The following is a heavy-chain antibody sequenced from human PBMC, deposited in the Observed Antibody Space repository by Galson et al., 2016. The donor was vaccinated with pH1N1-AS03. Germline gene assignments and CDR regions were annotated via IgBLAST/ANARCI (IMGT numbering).Heavy chain of an antibody. CDR2: FIPIFGTA. D-gene: IGHD3-22*01. V-gene: IGHV1-69*06. J-gene: IGHJ4*02. CDR3: ARDNYYDTGAFYGHFDF. CDR1: EGTFSNFG. Sequence: SEGTFSNFGISWVRQAPGQGLEWMGGFIPIFGTANVAQKFKGRVTITADNLELSSLRSDDTAVYYCARDNYYDTGAFYGHFDFWGQGTLLVVSS.